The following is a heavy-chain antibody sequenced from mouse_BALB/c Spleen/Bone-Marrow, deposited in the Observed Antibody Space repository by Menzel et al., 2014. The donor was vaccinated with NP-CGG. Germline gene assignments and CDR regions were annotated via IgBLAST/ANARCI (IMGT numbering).Heavy chain of an antibody. Sequence: EVKLMESGGGLVQPGGSLRLSCEASGFTSIDYYMTWVRQPPGKALEWLGFIRNRANGYTTEYSASVKGRITISRDISQSIFYLQMNTLRAEDSATYYCARETGYAYGNFAMDYWGQGTSVTVSS. CDR2: IRNRANGYTT. D-gene: IGHD2-1*01. J-gene: IGHJ4*01. CDR3: ARETGYAYGNFAMDY. V-gene: IGHV7-3*02. CDR1: GFTSIDYY.